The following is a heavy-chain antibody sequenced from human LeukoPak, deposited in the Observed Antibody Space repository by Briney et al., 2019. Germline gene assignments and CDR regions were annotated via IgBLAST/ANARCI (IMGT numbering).Heavy chain of an antibody. CDR2: MNPNSGNT. Sequence: ASVKVSCKASGYTFTSYDINWVRQATGQGLEWMGWMNPNSGNTGYAQKFQGRVTMTRNTSISTAYMELSSLRSEDTAVYYCARGVIAAADTGYWGQGTLVTVSS. J-gene: IGHJ4*02. V-gene: IGHV1-8*01. D-gene: IGHD6-13*01. CDR1: GYTFTSYD. CDR3: ARGVIAAADTGY.